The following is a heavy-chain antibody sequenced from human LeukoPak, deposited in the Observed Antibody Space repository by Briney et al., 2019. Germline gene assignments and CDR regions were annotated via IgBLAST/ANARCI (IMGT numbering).Heavy chain of an antibody. CDR1: GFTFSDYY. V-gene: IGHV3-11*06. D-gene: IGHD5-18*01. Sequence: GGSLRLSCAASGFTFSDYYMSWIRQAPGKGLEWVSYISSSSGSTNYADSVEGRFTISRDNAKNRLYVQMNSLRAEDTAVYYCATGSGLWSPDYWGQGTLVTVSS. J-gene: IGHJ4*02. CDR2: ISSSSGST. CDR3: ATGSGLWSPDY.